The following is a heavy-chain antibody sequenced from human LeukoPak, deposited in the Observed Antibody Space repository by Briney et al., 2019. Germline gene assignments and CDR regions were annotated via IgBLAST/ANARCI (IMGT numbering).Heavy chain of an antibody. CDR2: ISSSSSYI. Sequence: SGGTLRLSCAASGFTFSSYEMNWVRQAPGKGLEWVSSISSSSSYIYYADSVKGRFTISRDNAKNSLYLQMNSLRAEDTAVYYCARVGWDILTGYWENYYYYGMDVWGQGTTVTVSS. D-gene: IGHD3-9*01. V-gene: IGHV3-21*01. J-gene: IGHJ6*02. CDR1: GFTFSSYE. CDR3: ARVGWDILTGYWENYYYYGMDV.